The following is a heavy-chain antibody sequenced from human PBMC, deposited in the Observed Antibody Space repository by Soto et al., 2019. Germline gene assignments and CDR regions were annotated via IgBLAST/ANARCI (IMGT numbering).Heavy chain of an antibody. CDR2: IYWDDDE. Sequence: QITLKESGPTLVKPTQTLTLTSNFSGFSLTTDGVGVGWVRQPPGGALEWLSLIYWDDDERYSPSLKTRLTITKDTSKNQVDLIMTNMDPVDTATYYCAHARNLITEDAQVGDFDYWGQGILVTVAS. V-gene: IGHV2-5*02. D-gene: IGHD3-10*01. CDR1: GFSLTTDGVG. J-gene: IGHJ4*02. CDR3: AHARNLITEDAQVGDFDY.